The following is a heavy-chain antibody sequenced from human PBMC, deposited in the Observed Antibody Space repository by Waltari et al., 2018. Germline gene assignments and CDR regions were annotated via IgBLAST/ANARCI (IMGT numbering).Heavy chain of an antibody. Sequence: QVQLHESGPGLVKPSETLSLTCAVSGYSISSGYYWGWIRQPPGKGLEWIGSIDHSGSTYYNPSLKSRVTISVETSKNQFSLKLSSVTAADTAVYYCARVEGRIEYWGQGTLVTVSS. CDR3: ARVEGRIEY. V-gene: IGHV4-38-2*01. CDR1: GYSISSGYY. J-gene: IGHJ4*02. CDR2: IDHSGST.